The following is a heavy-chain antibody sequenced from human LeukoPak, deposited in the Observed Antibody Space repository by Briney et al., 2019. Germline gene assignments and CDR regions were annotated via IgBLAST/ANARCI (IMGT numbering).Heavy chain of an antibody. Sequence: GGSLRLSCASSAFTFSSYGMHWVRQAPGKGLEWVAFIRYDGSNKYYADSVKGRFTISRDNSKNTLYLQMNSLRAEDTAVYYCAKSSYFWSGCFSWGQGTLVTVSS. CDR3: AKSSYFWSGCFS. D-gene: IGHD3-3*01. CDR1: AFTFSSYG. V-gene: IGHV3-30*02. J-gene: IGHJ4*02. CDR2: IRYDGSNK.